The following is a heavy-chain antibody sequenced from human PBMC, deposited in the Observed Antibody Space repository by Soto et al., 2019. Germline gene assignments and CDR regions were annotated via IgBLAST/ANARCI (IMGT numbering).Heavy chain of an antibody. CDR1: GDRCASYW. J-gene: IGHJ6*02. CDR2: IYPGDSDT. D-gene: IGHD2-21*02. V-gene: IGHV5-51*01. CDR3: ARHATMVVTAYYYGMDV. Sequence: GVPMKVGCRGAGDRCASYWIGWVRQMPGKGLEWMGIIYPGDSDTRYSPSFQGQVTISADKSISTAYLQWSSLKASDTAMCYCARHATMVVTAYYYGMDVWGQGTTVTVSS.